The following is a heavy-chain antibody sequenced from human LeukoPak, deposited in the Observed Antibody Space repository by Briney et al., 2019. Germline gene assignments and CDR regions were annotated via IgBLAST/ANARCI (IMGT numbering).Heavy chain of an antibody. V-gene: IGHV1-18*01. D-gene: IGHD5-18*01. CDR3: AKAGQLWNYFDY. CDR1: GYTFTSYG. J-gene: IGHJ4*02. CDR2: ISTYNGNT. Sequence: ASVKVSCKASGYTFTSYGISWVRQAPGHGLEWMGWISTYNGNTNYAQKLQGRVTMTTDTSTTTAYMELRSLRSDDTAVYYCAKAGQLWNYFDYWGQGTLVTVSS.